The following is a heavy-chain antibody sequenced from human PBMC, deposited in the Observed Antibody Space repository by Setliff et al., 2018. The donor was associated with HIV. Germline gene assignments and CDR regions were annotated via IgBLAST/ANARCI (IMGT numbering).Heavy chain of an antibody. V-gene: IGHV1-69*13. D-gene: IGHD3-16*01. CDR1: GGTLNSYA. J-gene: IGHJ3*02. CDR3: ARSGTHLEESRGSSAWVSAAFDI. Sequence: SVKVSCKASGGTLNSYAINWVRQAPGQGLEWMGGTITVFGAANYAQKFQGRVTITADESTSTAYMDLSSLRSEDTAVYYCARSGTHLEESRGSSAWVSAAFDIWGQGTMVTVS. CDR2: TITVFGAA.